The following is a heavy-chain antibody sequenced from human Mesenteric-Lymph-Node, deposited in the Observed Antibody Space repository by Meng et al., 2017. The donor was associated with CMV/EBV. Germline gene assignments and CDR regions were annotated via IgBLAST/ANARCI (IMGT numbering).Heavy chain of an antibody. J-gene: IGHJ4*02. CDR1: GGSFSGYY. Sequence: QADLTQWRAGLLQPSETLSVTCAVYGGSFSGYYWNWIRQSPEKGLEWIGEINHSGSTTYNPSFTSRIIISVDTSTNQISLNMSSVTAADTAVYYCARGSSYDILTGYFDYWGQGALVTVSS. V-gene: IGHV4-34*01. CDR3: ARGSSYDILTGYFDY. D-gene: IGHD3-9*01. CDR2: INHSGST.